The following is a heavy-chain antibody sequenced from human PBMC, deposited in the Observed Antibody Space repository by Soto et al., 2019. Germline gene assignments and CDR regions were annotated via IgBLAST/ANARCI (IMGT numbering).Heavy chain of an antibody. D-gene: IGHD3-22*01. J-gene: IGHJ4*02. Sequence: EVQLLESGGGLVQPGGSLRLSCAASGFIFSISAMSWVRQAPGKGLEWVSTITGGGGPTYYADSVKGRFTTSRDNSKNTLYLQIHSLKAEDTALYYCAKIRDSWTDYWGQGTLVTVSS. CDR3: AKIRDSWTDY. CDR2: ITGGGGPT. CDR1: GFIFSISA. V-gene: IGHV3-23*01.